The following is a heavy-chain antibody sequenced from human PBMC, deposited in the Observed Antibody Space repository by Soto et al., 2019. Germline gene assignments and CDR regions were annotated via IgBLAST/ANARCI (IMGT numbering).Heavy chain of an antibody. V-gene: IGHV4-30-4*01. Sequence: SETLSLTCTVSGGSISSGDYYWSWIRQPPGKGLEWIGYIYYSGSTYYNPSLKSRVTISVDTSKNQFSLKLSSVTAADTAVYNSARLNAAMVTEIYYYGMDVWGKGTTVTVSS. CDR3: ARLNAAMVTEIYYYGMDV. J-gene: IGHJ6*04. D-gene: IGHD5-18*01. CDR1: GGSISSGDYY. CDR2: IYYSGST.